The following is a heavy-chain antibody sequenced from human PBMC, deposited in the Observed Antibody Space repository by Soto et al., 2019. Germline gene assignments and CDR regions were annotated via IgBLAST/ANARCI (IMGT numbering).Heavy chain of an antibody. J-gene: IGHJ5*02. Sequence: SVKVSYKASGCTFISYAISWVRQAPGQGLEWMGGIIPIFGTANYAQKFQGRVSMTTEKSTSTAYMELRGLTSDDTALYYCARAARYCSTTSCFSSFYWFDPWGQGTLVTVSS. V-gene: IGHV1-69*05. CDR2: IIPIFGTA. D-gene: IGHD2-2*01. CDR1: GCTFISYA. CDR3: ARAARYCSTTSCFSSFYWFDP.